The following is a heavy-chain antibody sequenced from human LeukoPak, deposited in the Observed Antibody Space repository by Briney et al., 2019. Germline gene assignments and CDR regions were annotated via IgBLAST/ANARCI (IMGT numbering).Heavy chain of an antibody. V-gene: IGHV3-7*01. D-gene: IGHD6-13*01. CDR1: GFTFSSYW. CDR2: IKQDGSDK. Sequence: PGGSLRLSCAASGFTFSSYWMTWVRQAPGKGLEWVANIKQDGSDKYYMDSVRGRFTISGDNAKNSLYLQMNSLRVEDTAVYYCARDVEMYSSTWSDAFDIWGQGTMVTVSS. J-gene: IGHJ3*02. CDR3: ARDVEMYSSTWSDAFDI.